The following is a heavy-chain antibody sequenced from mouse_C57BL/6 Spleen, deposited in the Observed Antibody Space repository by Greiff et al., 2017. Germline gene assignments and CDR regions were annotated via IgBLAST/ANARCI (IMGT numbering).Heavy chain of an antibody. V-gene: IGHV1-7*01. CDR2: INPSSGYT. J-gene: IGHJ2*01. CDR1: GYTFTSYW. Sequence: VQGVESGAELAKPGASVKLSCKASGYTFTSYWMHWVKQRPGQGLEWIGYINPSSGYTKYNQKFKDKATLTADKSSSTAYMLLSSLTYEDSAVYYCAQRDFDYWGQGTTLTVSS. CDR3: AQRDFDY.